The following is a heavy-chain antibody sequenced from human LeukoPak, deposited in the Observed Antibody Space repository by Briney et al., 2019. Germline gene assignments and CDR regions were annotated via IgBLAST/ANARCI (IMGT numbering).Heavy chain of an antibody. Sequence: SETLSLTCTVSGGSISSSSYYWGWIRQPPGKGLEWIGSIYYSGSTYYNPSLKSRVTISVDRSKNQFSLKLSSVTAADTAVYYCARDGRYSYGSGADYWGQGTLVTVSS. CDR3: ARDGRYSYGSGADY. D-gene: IGHD5-18*01. CDR2: IYYSGST. V-gene: IGHV4-39*07. J-gene: IGHJ4*02. CDR1: GGSISSSSYY.